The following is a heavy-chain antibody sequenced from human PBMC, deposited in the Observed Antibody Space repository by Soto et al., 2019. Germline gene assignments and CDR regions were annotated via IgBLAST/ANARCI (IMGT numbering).Heavy chain of an antibody. Sequence: ASVKVSCKASGYTFTSYDINWVRQATGQGLEWMGWMNPNSGNTGYAQKFQGRVTMTRNTSISTAYMELSSLRSEDTAVYYCAIGGREYYDSSGYQYYRMDVWGQGTKVTVYS. CDR3: AIGGREYYDSSGYQYYRMDV. CDR1: GYTFTSYD. D-gene: IGHD3-22*01. V-gene: IGHV1-8*01. CDR2: MNPNSGNT. J-gene: IGHJ6*02.